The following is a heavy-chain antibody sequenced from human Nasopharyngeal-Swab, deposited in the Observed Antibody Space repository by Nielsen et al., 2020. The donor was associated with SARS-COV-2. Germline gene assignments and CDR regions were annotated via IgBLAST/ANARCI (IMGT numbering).Heavy chain of an antibody. D-gene: IGHD3-10*01. CDR2: IGIAGDP. CDR1: GFTFSTYD. Sequence: GGSLRLSCAASGFTFSTYDMHWVRQVTGKGLEWVSAIGIAGDPYYAGSVKGRFTISRDNSKNTLYLQMNSLRAEDTAVYYCARGALWFGELLNYYMDVWGKGTTVTVSS. V-gene: IGHV3-13*05. J-gene: IGHJ6*03. CDR3: ARGALWFGELLNYYMDV.